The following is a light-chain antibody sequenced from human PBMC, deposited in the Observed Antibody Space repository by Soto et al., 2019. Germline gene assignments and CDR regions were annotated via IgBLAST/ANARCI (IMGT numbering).Light chain of an antibody. CDR3: QSYDSSLSGPGV. CDR1: SVDIGAGYD. V-gene: IGLV1-40*01. CDR2: GNS. J-gene: IGLJ3*02. Sequence: QSVLTQPPSVSGAPGQRVTISCTGSSVDIGAGYDVQWYQQLPGTAPKLLIYGNSNRPSGVPDRFSGSKSGTSASPAITGLQAEDEADYYCQSYDSSLSGPGVFGGGTKLTDL.